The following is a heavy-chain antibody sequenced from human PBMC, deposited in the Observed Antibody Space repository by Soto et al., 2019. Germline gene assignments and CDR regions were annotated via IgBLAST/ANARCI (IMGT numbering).Heavy chain of an antibody. V-gene: IGHV4-31*03. Sequence: SETLSLTCTVSGGSISSGGYYWSWIRQHPGKGLEWIGYIYYSGSTYYNPSLKSRVTISVDTPKNQFSLKLSSVTAADTAVYSCARYLYGTDYWGQGTLVTVYS. J-gene: IGHJ4*02. CDR2: IYYSGST. D-gene: IGHD4-17*01. CDR1: GGSISSGGYY. CDR3: ARYLYGTDY.